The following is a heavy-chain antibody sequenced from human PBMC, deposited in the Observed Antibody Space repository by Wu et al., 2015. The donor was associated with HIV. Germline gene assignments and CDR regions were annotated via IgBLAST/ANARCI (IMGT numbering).Heavy chain of an antibody. CDR2: INPHSGET. Sequence: QVQLAQSVSGIKKLGASVKVSCKASGYPFTNYFIHWVRQAPGQGLEWMAWINPHSGETHYAQKFQGRVTLTRDTSISTAYMDVSGLRSDDTALYYCARGWTMVQLPIATRYYYYMDVWGKGTTVIVSS. J-gene: IGHJ6*03. CDR3: ARGWTMVQLPIATRYYYYMDV. D-gene: IGHD1-1*01. CDR1: GYPFTNYF. V-gene: IGHV1-2*02.